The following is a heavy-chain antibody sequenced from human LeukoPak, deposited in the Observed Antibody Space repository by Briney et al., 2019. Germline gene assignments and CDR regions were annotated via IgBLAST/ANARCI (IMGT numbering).Heavy chain of an antibody. CDR1: GFTFSNAW. D-gene: IGHD3-22*01. J-gene: IGHJ4*02. Sequence: GGSLRLSCAASGFTFSNAWMSWVRQAPGKGLEWVGRIKSKTDGGTTDYAAPVKGRFTISRDDSKNTLYLQMNSLKTQDTAVYYCTTDPNKPTYYYDSSGYYGLSFDYWGQGTLVTVSS. CDR3: TTDPNKPTYYYDSSGYYGLSFDY. CDR2: IKSKTDGGTT. V-gene: IGHV3-15*01.